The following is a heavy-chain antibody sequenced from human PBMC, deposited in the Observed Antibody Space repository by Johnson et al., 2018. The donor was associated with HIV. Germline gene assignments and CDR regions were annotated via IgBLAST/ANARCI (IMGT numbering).Heavy chain of an antibody. Sequence: QVQLVESGGGLVQPGGSLRLSCAASGFIFRSYDMHWVRQAPGKGLVWVAVISYDGANKYYVDSVKGRFTISRDNAKNSLYLQMNSLRADDTAVYYCARPIVRGAADIWGQGTMVIVSS. CDR2: ISYDGANK. CDR1: GFIFRSYD. CDR3: ARPIVRGAADI. J-gene: IGHJ3*02. D-gene: IGHD3-10*01. V-gene: IGHV3-30*03.